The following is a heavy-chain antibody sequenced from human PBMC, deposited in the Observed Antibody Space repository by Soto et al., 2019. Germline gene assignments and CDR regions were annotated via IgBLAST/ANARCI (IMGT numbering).Heavy chain of an antibody. Sequence: GGSLRLSCAVSGFTFSSYAMNWVRQAPGKGLEWVAGISGSGGSTYYADSVKGRFTISRDNSKNTLYLQMNSLRAEDRAVYYCAKGSSYPWYFDYWGQGTLVTVSS. CDR3: AKGSSYPWYFDY. CDR2: ISGSGGST. D-gene: IGHD6-13*01. V-gene: IGHV3-23*01. CDR1: GFTFSSYA. J-gene: IGHJ4*02.